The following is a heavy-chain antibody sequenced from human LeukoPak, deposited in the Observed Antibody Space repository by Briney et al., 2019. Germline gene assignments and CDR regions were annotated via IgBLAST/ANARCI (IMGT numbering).Heavy chain of an antibody. V-gene: IGHV3-20*04. J-gene: IGHJ4*02. D-gene: IGHD3-22*01. CDR3: ARVLHKRNYDSTTYYGY. CDR2: INWDGGST. CDR1: GFTFDDYA. Sequence: GGSLRLSCAASGFTFDDYAMMWVRQVPGKGLAWVSGINWDGGSTDYADSVKGRFTISRDNAKNSLCLQMNSLRAEDTAVYYCARVLHKRNYDSTTYYGYWGQGTLVTVSS.